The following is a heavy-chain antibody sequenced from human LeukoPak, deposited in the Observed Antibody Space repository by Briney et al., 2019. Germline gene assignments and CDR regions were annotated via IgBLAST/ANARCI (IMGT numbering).Heavy chain of an antibody. CDR2: LTSSSDTT. V-gene: IGHV3-23*01. Sequence: GGSLRLSCAASGFTFSSSVMSWVRQAPGKGLEWVAALTSSSDTTYYGDSVKGRFTISRDNSKNTLYLQMNSLRAEDTAVYYCARDLVPRLGELSLGVWFDPWGQGTLVTVSS. CDR1: GFTFSSSV. CDR3: ARDLVPRLGELSLGVWFDP. J-gene: IGHJ5*02. D-gene: IGHD3-16*02.